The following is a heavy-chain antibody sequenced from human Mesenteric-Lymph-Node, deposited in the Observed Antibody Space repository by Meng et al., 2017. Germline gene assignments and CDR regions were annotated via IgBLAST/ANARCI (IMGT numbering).Heavy chain of an antibody. CDR1: GGTFSSYA. CDR2: IIPIFGTA. V-gene: IGHV1-69*13. D-gene: IGHD2/OR15-2a*01. Sequence: SVKVSCKASGGTFSSYAISWVRQAPGQGLEWMGGIIPIFGTANYAQKFQGRVTITADESTSTAYMELSSLRSEDTAVYYCARGDTGTTDYLFDYYGMDVWGQGTTVTVSS. CDR3: ARGDTGTTDYLFDYYGMDV. J-gene: IGHJ6*02.